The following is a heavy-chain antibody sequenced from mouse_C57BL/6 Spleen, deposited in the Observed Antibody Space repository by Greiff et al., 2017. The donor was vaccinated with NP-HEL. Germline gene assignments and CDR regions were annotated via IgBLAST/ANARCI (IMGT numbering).Heavy chain of an antibody. CDR2: INYDGSST. V-gene: IGHV5-16*01. D-gene: IGHD1-1*01. Sequence: EVKLVESEGGLVQPGSSMKLSCTASGFTFSDYYMAWVRQVPEKGLEWVANINYDGSSTYYLDSLKSRFIISRDNATNILYLQLSSLKSKDEATDYCGRPLGDYGSRYAYWGQGTLVTVSA. CDR1: GFTFSDYY. CDR3: GRPLGDYGSRYAY. J-gene: IGHJ3*01.